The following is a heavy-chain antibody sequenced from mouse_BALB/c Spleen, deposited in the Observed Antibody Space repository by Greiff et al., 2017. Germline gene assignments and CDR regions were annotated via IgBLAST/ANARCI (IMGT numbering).Heavy chain of an antibody. CDR2: IYPGDGDT. CDR1: GYAFSSYW. J-gene: IGHJ3*01. Sequence: QVQLKESGAELVRPGSSVKISCKASGYAFSSYWMNWVKQRPGQGLEWIGQIYPGDGDTNYNGKFKGKATLTADKSSSTAYMQLSSLTSEDSAVYFCASQPAWFAYWGQGTLVTVSA. CDR3: ASQPAWFAY. D-gene: IGHD6-1*01. V-gene: IGHV1-80*01.